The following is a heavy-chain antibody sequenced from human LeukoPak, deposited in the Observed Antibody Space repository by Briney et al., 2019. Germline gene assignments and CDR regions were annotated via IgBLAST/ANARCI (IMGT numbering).Heavy chain of an antibody. D-gene: IGHD3-3*01. CDR2: MNPNSGNT. J-gene: IGHJ4*02. Sequence: GASVKVSCKASGYTFTSYDINWVRQATGQGLEWMGWMNPNSGNTGYAQEFQGRVTMTRNTSISTAYMELSSLRSEDTAVYYCARGRSGRATIFGVVISAYGSGSYRFDYWGQGTLVTVSS. V-gene: IGHV1-8*01. CDR1: GYTFTSYD. CDR3: ARGRSGRATIFGVVISAYGSGSYRFDY.